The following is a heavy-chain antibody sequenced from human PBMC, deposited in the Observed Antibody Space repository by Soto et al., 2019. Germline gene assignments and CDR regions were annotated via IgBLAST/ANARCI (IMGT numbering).Heavy chain of an antibody. CDR2: IIPIFGTA. CDR3: ASDMGHDYGDYTFGY. Sequence: GASVKVSCKASGGTFSSYAISWVRQAPGQGLEWMGGIIPIFGTANYAQKFQGSVTITADESTSTAYMELSSLRSEDTAVYYCASDMGHDYGDYTFGYWGQGTLVTVSS. D-gene: IGHD4-17*01. V-gene: IGHV1-69*13. CDR1: GGTFSSYA. J-gene: IGHJ4*02.